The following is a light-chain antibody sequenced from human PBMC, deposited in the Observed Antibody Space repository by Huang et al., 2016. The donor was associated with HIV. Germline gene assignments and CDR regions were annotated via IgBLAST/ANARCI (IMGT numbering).Light chain of an antibody. CDR3: QQYGDSPPT. J-gene: IGKJ1*01. CDR1: QIVSSSY. Sequence: EIVLTQSPGTLSLSPGERATLSCRASQIVSSSYLAWYQQTPGQAPSLLLYGASSRAPGIPDRFSGSGSGTDFALTISRLEPEDFAVYYCQQYGDSPPTFGQGTRVEI. CDR2: GAS. V-gene: IGKV3-20*01.